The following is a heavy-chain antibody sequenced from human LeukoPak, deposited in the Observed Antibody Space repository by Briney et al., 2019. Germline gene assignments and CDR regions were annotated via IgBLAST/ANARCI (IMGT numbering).Heavy chain of an antibody. J-gene: IGHJ4*02. CDR2: ISGSGGST. V-gene: IGHV3-23*01. D-gene: IGHD3-22*01. CDR3: AKASRNYYDSSGYPDDY. Sequence: GGSLRLSCAASGFTFSSYAMSWVRQAPGKGLEWVSAISGSGGSTYYADSVKGRFTISRDNSKNTLYLQMNSLRAEDTAVYYCAKASRNYYDSSGYPDDYWGQGTLVTVSS. CDR1: GFTFSSYA.